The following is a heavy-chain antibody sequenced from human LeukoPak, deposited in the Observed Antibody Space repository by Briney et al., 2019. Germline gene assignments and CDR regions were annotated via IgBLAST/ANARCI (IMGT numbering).Heavy chain of an antibody. D-gene: IGHD1-1*01. CDR3: ATRERRDYYYGMDV. V-gene: IGHV1-24*01. J-gene: IGHJ6*02. CDR2: FDPEDGET. CDR1: GYTLTELS. Sequence: ASVKVSCKVSGYTLTELSMHWVRQAPGKGLEWMGGFDPEDGETIYAQKFQGRVTMTEDTSTDTAYMELSSLRSEDTAVYYCATRERRDYYYGMDVWGQGTTVTVSS.